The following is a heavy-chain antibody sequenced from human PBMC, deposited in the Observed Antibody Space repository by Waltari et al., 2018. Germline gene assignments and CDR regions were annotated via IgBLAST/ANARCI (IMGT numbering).Heavy chain of an antibody. V-gene: IGHV3-48*03. Sequence: EVQLVESGGGLVQPGGSLRLSCAASGFTFSRYEMNWVRQAPGKGLAWVSYISRSGSTIYYADSVKGRFTISRDNAKNSLYLQMNSLRAEDTAVYYCARDRIAAAGTSWYYYYGMDVWGQGTTVTVSS. CDR1: GFTFSRYE. CDR2: ISRSGSTI. J-gene: IGHJ6*02. D-gene: IGHD6-13*01. CDR3: ARDRIAAAGTSWYYYYGMDV.